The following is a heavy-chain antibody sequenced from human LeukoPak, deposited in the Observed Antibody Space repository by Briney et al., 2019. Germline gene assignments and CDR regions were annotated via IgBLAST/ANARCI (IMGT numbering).Heavy chain of an antibody. Sequence: GGSLRLSRAASGFSFSSYAMSWVRQAPGKGLEWVSAISGSGGSTYYADSVKGRFTISRDNSKNTLYLQMNSLRAEDTAVYYCAKDLTTTVTTSWFDPWGQGTLVTVSS. CDR1: GFSFSSYA. D-gene: IGHD4-17*01. CDR3: AKDLTTTVTTSWFDP. CDR2: ISGSGGST. J-gene: IGHJ5*02. V-gene: IGHV3-23*01.